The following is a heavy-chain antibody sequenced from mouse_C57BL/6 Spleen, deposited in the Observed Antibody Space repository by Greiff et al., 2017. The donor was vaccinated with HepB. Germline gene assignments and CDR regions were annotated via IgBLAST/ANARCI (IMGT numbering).Heavy chain of an antibody. CDR1: GYTFTSYW. V-gene: IGHV1-50*01. Sequence: QVQLQQPGAELVKPGASVKLSCKASGYTFTSYWMQWVKQRPGQGLEWIGEIDPSDSYTNYNQKFKGKATLTVDTSSSTAYMQLSSLTSEDSAVYYCARSLDYSYYFDYWGQGTTLTVSS. CDR2: IDPSDSYT. D-gene: IGHD2-4*01. CDR3: ARSLDYSYYFDY. J-gene: IGHJ2*01.